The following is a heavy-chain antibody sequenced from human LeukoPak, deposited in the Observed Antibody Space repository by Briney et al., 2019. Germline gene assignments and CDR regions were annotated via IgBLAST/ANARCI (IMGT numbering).Heavy chain of an antibody. V-gene: IGHV4-59*01. CDR3: ARGGRWLQLFVFDY. Sequence: PSETLSLTCTVSGGSISSYYWSWIRQPPGKELEWIGYIYYSGSTNYNPSLKSRVTISVDTSKNQFSLKLGSVTAADTAVYYCARGGRWLQLFVFDYWGQGTLVTVSS. D-gene: IGHD5-24*01. J-gene: IGHJ4*02. CDR1: GGSISSYY. CDR2: IYYSGST.